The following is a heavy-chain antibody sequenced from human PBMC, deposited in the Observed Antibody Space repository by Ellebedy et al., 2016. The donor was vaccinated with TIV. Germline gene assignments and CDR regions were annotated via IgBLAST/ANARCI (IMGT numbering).Heavy chain of an antibody. V-gene: IGHV3-74*01. CDR1: GFTFSGYW. CDR3: AAVQYWEAAFDI. J-gene: IGHJ3*02. CDR2: INGDGSST. Sequence: GESLKISCAASGFTFSGYWMHWVRQVPGKGLVWVSRINGDGSSTAYADYVKGRFTISRDNAKNTLYLQMNSLRAEDTAVYYCAAVQYWEAAFDIWGQGTMVTVSS. D-gene: IGHD2-8*02.